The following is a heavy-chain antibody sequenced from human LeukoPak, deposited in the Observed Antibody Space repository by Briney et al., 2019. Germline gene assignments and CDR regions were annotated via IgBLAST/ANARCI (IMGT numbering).Heavy chain of an antibody. J-gene: IGHJ4*02. CDR2: IIPIFGTA. D-gene: IGHD6-19*01. V-gene: IGHV1-69*06. CDR3: AREGDSSGWYSFDY. CDR1: GGTFSSYA. Sequence: SVKVSCKAPGGTFSSYAISWVRQAPGQGLEWMGGIIPIFGTANYAQKFQGRVTITADKSTSTAYMVLSSLRSEDTAVYYCAREGDSSGWYSFDYWGQGTLVTVSS.